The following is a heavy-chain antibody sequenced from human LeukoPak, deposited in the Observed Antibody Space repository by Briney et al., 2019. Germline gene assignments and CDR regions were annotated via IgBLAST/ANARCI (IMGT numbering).Heavy chain of an antibody. V-gene: IGHV4-38-2*01. CDR1: GYSISSAYY. CDR3: ARVTVTTAAFDY. J-gene: IGHJ4*02. CDR2: IYHSGST. D-gene: IGHD4-17*01. Sequence: SETLSLTCAVSGYSISSAYYWGWIRQPPGKGLEWIGGIYHSGSTDYNPSLKSRVTISVDTSKNQFSLKLSSVTAADTAVYYCARVTVTTAAFDYWGQGTLVTVSP.